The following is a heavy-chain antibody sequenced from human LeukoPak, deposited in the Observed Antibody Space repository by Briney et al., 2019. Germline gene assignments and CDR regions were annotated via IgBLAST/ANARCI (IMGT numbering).Heavy chain of an antibody. CDR1: GASVSSSGYY. CDR3: GRETIAATGTSVFFDY. J-gene: IGHJ4*02. D-gene: IGHD6-13*01. V-gene: IGHV4-61*08. CDR2: IYHSGST. Sequence: SETLSLTCTVSGASVSSSGYYWSWIRQPPGKGLEWIGYIYHSGSTNYNPSLKSRVTISVDTSKNQFYLKLTSVTAADTAVYYCGRETIAATGTSVFFDYWGQGTLVTVSS.